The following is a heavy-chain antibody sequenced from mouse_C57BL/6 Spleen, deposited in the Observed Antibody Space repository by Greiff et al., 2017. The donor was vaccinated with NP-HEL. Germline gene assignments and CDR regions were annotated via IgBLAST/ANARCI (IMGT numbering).Heavy chain of an antibody. V-gene: IGHV1-18*01. CDR1: GYTFTDYN. D-gene: IGHD2-10*02. CDR2: INPNNGGT. CDR3: ARSTYGNYAMDY. Sequence: EVQLQQSGPELVKPGASVKIPCKASGYTFTDYNVDWVKQSHGKSLEWIGDINPNNGGTIYNQKFKGKATLTVDKSSSTAYMELRSLTSEDTAVYYCARSTYGNYAMDYWGQGTSVTVSS. J-gene: IGHJ4*01.